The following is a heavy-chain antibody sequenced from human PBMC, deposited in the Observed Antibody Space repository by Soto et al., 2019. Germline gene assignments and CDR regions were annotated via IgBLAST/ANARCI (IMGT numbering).Heavy chain of an antibody. J-gene: IGHJ4*02. V-gene: IGHV1-69*08. CDR3: AGDRGAVGFFDS. D-gene: IGHD4-17*01. CDR1: GDTFGSYT. CDR2: ILPAHGIA. Sequence: QVQLVQSGAEMRKPGSSVKVSCKASGDTFGSYTLSWLRRAPGLGLEWMARILPAHGIANYAQKFQDKVTITAGMSTQTTYLAFTSLNSVDTAVFFCAGDRGAVGFFDSWGQGTLVTVSP.